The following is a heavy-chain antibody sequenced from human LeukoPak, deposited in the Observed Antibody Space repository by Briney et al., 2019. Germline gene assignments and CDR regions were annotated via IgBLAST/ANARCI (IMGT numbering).Heavy chain of an antibody. CDR2: IRYDGSNK. CDR1: GFTFSSYG. V-gene: IGHV3-30*02. J-gene: IGHJ5*02. Sequence: PGGSLRLSCAASGFTFSSYGMHWVRQAPGKGLEWVAFIRYDGSNKYYADSVKGRFTISRDNSKNTLYLQMNSLRAEDTAVDYCAKADTMVRGVIIVWFDPWGQGTLVTVSS. CDR3: AKADTMVRGVIIVWFDP. D-gene: IGHD3-10*01.